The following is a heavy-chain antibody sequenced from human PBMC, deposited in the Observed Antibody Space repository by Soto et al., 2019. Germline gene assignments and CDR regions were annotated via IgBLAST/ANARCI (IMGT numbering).Heavy chain of an antibody. D-gene: IGHD2-21*01. CDR1: GYTFTSYG. CDR3: ARVRPHIPTAIDAFEI. Sequence: ASVKVSCKASGYTFTSYGISWVRQAPGQGLEWMGWISAYNGNTNYAQKLQGRVTMTTDTSTSTAYMELRSLRSDDTAVYYCARVRPHIPTAIDAFEIWGQGTMVTVSS. J-gene: IGHJ3*02. CDR2: ISAYNGNT. V-gene: IGHV1-18*01.